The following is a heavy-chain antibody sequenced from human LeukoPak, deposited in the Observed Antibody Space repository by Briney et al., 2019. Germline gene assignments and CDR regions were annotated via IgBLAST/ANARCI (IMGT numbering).Heavy chain of an antibody. Sequence: PSETLSLTCTVSGGSISSSSYYWGWIRQPPGKGLEWIGSIYYSGSTYYNPSLKSRVTISVDTSKNQFSLKLSSVTAADTAMYYCASRSSVRYFDWFFNWSDPWGQGTLVTVSS. CDR1: GGSISSSSYY. CDR2: IYYSGST. V-gene: IGHV4-39*01. CDR3: ASRSSVRYFDWFFNWSDP. D-gene: IGHD3-9*01. J-gene: IGHJ5*02.